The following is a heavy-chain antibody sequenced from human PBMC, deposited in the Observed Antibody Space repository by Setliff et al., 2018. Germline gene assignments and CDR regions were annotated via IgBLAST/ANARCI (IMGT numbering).Heavy chain of an antibody. D-gene: IGHD6-19*01. V-gene: IGHV3-48*03. CDR3: AKLIQQWLVD. CDR2: ISSSGSTI. CDR1: GFTFSSYE. Sequence: GGSLRLSCAASGFTFSSYEMNWVRQAPGKGLEWVSYISSSGSTIYYADSVKGRFTISRDNAKNSLYLQMNSLRAEDTAVYYCAKLIQQWLVDWGQGTLVTVSS. J-gene: IGHJ4*02.